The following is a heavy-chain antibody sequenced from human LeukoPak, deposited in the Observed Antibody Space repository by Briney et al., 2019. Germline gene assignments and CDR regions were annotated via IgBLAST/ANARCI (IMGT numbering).Heavy chain of an antibody. J-gene: IGHJ4*02. CDR3: ARARGAARPGDFDY. CDR1: GGSISSYY. CDR2: IYYSGST. V-gene: IGHV4-59*01. Sequence: TSETLSLTCTVSGGSISSYYWGWIRQPPGKGLEWIGYIYYSGSTNYNPSLKSRVTISVDTSKNQFSLKLSSVTAADTAVYYCARARGAARPGDFDYWGQGTLVTVSS. D-gene: IGHD6-6*01.